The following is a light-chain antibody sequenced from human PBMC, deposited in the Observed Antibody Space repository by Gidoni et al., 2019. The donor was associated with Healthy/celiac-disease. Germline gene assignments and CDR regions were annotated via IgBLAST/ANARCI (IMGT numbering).Light chain of an antibody. CDR1: QSISSY. J-gene: IGKJ3*01. CDR2: AAS. Sequence: DINMTQSPSPLSASVGDRVTITCRASQSISSYLNWYQQKPGKAPKLLIYAASSLQSGVPSRFSGSGSGTDFTLTISSLQPEDFATYYCQQSYSTPFTFGPGTKVEIK. CDR3: QQSYSTPFT. V-gene: IGKV1-39*01.